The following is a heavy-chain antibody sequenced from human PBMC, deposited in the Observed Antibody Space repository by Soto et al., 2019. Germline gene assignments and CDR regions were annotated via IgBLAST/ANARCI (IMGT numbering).Heavy chain of an antibody. CDR1: GYSFTSYW. Sequence: GESLKISCKGSGYSFTSYWISWVRQMPGKGLEWMGRIDPSDSYTIYSPSFQGHVTISADKSISTAYLQWSSLKASDTAMYYCARQEYSYGPNYYYYGMDVWGQGTTVTVSS. CDR2: IDPSDSYT. V-gene: IGHV5-10-1*01. D-gene: IGHD5-18*01. CDR3: ARQEYSYGPNYYYYGMDV. J-gene: IGHJ6*02.